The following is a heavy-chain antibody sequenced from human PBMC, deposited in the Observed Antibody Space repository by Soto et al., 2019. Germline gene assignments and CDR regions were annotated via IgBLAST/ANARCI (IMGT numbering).Heavy chain of an antibody. CDR1: GFTLSGYA. D-gene: IGHD2-8*01. CDR3: AKLCKTGSAGFDY. J-gene: IGHJ4*02. CDR2: VSSFGDT. V-gene: IGHV3-23*01. Sequence: EVQLLESGGDLVQPGGSLRLSCAASGFTLSGYAMNWVRQAPGKGLEWVSTVSSFGDTFYADSVKGRFTISRDNSRGTAFLQMNSLRADDTAVYYCAKLCKTGSAGFDYWGQGTLVTVSS.